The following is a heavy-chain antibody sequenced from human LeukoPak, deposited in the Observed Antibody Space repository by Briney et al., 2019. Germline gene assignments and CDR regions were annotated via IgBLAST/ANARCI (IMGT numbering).Heavy chain of an antibody. CDR1: GFSLNTNAVA. CDR2: IYGNDDK. V-gene: IGHV2-5*01. D-gene: IGHD4-17*01. J-gene: IGHJ4*02. Sequence: SGPTLVKPTQTPTLTCTFSGFSLNTNAVAVGWVRQPPGQALEWLTFIYGNDDKRYSPPLASRLTITKDTSKNQVVLTMTDMDYVDTATYYCVHRTMVTSVDHWGQGTLVTVSS. CDR3: VHRTMVTSVDH.